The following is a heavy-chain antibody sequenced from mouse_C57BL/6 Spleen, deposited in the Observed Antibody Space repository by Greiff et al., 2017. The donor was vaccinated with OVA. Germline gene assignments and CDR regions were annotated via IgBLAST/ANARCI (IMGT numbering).Heavy chain of an antibody. V-gene: IGHV1-26*01. Sequence: VQLQQSGPELVKPGASVKISCKASGYTFTDYYMNWVKQSHGKSLEWIGDINPNNGGTSYNQKFKGKATLTVDKSSSTAYMELRSLTSEDSAVYYCAVYDYDRGYAMDYWGQGTSVTVSS. CDR2: INPNNGGT. D-gene: IGHD2-4*01. J-gene: IGHJ4*01. CDR3: AVYDYDRGYAMDY. CDR1: GYTFTDYY.